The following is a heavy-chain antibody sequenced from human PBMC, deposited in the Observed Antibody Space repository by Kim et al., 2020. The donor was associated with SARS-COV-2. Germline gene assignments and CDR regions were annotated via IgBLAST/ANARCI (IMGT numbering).Heavy chain of an antibody. CDR1: GGSISSGGYY. D-gene: IGHD6-13*01. J-gene: IGHJ5*02. Sequence: SETLSLTCTVSGGSISSGGYYWSWIRQHPGKGLEWIGYIYYSGSTYYNPSLKSRVTISVDTSKNQFSLKLSSVTAADTAVYYCARALEQQLVHYWFDPWGQGTLVTVSS. CDR2: IYYSGST. V-gene: IGHV4-31*03. CDR3: ARALEQQLVHYWFDP.